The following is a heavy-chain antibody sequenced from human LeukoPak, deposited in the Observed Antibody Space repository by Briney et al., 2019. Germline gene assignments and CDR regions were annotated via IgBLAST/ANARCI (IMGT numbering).Heavy chain of an antibody. CDR3: ARDQEGFDY. Sequence: ASVTVSFTASGYTFTNNYLHWVRQAPGQGLEWMGLIYPRDGSTSYAQNFQGRVTVTRDTSTTTVHMELRGLRSEDTAVYYCARDQEGFDYWGQGTVVTVSS. CDR2: IYPRDGST. V-gene: IGHV1-46*01. CDR1: GYTFTNNY. J-gene: IGHJ4*02.